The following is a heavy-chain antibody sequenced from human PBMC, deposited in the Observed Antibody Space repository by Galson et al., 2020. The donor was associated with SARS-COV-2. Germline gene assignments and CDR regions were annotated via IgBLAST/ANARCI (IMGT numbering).Heavy chain of an antibody. V-gene: IGHV1-2*02. CDR3: ARLLGFDYDPSTAYYYPY. Sequence: ASVKVSCKVSGYTFTGYYLHWVRQAPGQGLEWMGWINPKSGGTNYAQKFQGRITMTRDTSSSTAYMEVSRLTSDDTAMYYCARLLGFDYDPSTAYYYPYWGQGTLVTVSS. CDR2: INPKSGGT. D-gene: IGHD3-9*01. CDR1: GYTFTGYY. J-gene: IGHJ4*02.